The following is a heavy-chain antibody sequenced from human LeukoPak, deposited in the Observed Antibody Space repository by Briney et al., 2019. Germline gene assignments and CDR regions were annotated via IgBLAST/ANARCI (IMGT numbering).Heavy chain of an antibody. D-gene: IGHD3-10*01. J-gene: IGHJ6*03. CDR3: AGVHDYYGSESGSYMDV. V-gene: IGHV1-2*02. Sequence: ASVKVSCKASGYTFTGYYMHWVRQAPGQGLEWMGWINPNSGGTNYAQKFQGRVTMTRDTSISTAYMELSRLRSDDTAVYYCAGVHDYYGSESGSYMDVWGKGTTVTVSS. CDR2: INPNSGGT. CDR1: GYTFTGYY.